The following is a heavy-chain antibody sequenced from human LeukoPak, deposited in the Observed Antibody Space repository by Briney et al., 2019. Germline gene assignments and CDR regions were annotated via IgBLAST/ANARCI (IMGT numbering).Heavy chain of an antibody. CDR2: IYYSGIT. CDR1: GGSISSGGYC. D-gene: IGHD6-25*01. Sequence: PSQTLSLTCTVSGGSISSGGYCWSWIRQPPGKGLEWIAYIYYSGITNYNPSLKSRVTISADTSKNQFSLKLSSVTAADTAVYYCARHRSGTWDLFDYWGQGTLVTVSS. CDR3: ARHRSGTWDLFDY. V-gene: IGHV4-61*08. J-gene: IGHJ4*02.